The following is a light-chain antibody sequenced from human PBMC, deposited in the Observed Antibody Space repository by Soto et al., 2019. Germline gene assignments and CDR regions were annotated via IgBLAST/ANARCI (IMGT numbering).Light chain of an antibody. CDR1: QSISRSY. CDR2: GAS. Sequence: EIVLTQSPATLSLSPGESATLSCRASQSISRSYLAWYQQKPGQAPRPLIFGASSRASDIPGRFSGSGSGTDFTLTISRLEPEDFAVYYCQHSGSSPTWTVGQGTKVEIK. CDR3: QHSGSSPTWT. J-gene: IGKJ1*01. V-gene: IGKV3-20*01.